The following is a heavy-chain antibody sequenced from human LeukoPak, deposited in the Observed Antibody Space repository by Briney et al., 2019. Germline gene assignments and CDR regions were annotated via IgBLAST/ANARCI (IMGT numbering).Heavy chain of an antibody. J-gene: IGHJ4*02. D-gene: IGHD3-3*01. CDR2: ISAYNGNT. CDR1: GYTFTSYG. V-gene: IGHV1-18*01. CDR3: ARCLRFLEWFRIDY. Sequence: VASVKVSCKASGYTFTSYGISWVRQASGQGLEWMGWISAYNGNTNYAQKLQGRVTMTTDTSTSTAYMELRSLRSDDTAVYYCARCLRFLEWFRIDYWGQGTLVTVSS.